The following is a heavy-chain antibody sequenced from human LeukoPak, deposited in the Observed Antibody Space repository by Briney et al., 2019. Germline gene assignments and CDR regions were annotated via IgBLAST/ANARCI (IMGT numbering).Heavy chain of an antibody. CDR2: IFYSGST. V-gene: IGHV4-39*01. J-gene: IGHJ5*02. Sequence: SETLSLTCTVSGGSISSSSFYWGWIPQPPGKGLEWIGTIFYSGSTYYNPSLRSRVTMSVDTSKNQFSLRLSSVTAADTAVYYCARQGYISGQGFRNNWFDPWGQGSLVTVSS. CDR3: ARQGYISGQGFRNNWFDP. CDR1: GGSISSSSFY. D-gene: IGHD6-19*01.